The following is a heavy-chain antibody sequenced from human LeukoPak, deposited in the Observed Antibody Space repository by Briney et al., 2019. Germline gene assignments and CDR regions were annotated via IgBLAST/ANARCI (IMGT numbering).Heavy chain of an antibody. Sequence: SQTLSLTCAISGDSVSSNSASWNWIRQSPSRGLEWLGRTYYRSKWNSDYAESVKSRITINPDTSKNQFSLHLNSVTPEDTAVYYCAKDRVSPGFNWFDPWGQGTLVTVSS. V-gene: IGHV6-1*01. J-gene: IGHJ5*02. CDR3: AKDRVSPGFNWFDP. D-gene: IGHD2-15*01. CDR1: GDSVSSNSAS. CDR2: TYYRSKWNS.